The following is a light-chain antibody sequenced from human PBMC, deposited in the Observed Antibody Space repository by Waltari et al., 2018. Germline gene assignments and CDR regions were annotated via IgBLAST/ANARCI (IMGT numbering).Light chain of an antibody. CDR1: QSVSRK. Sequence: EIMMTQSPALLSVSPGERATISCRVSQSVSRKLAWYQQKPGQAPRLLIYVTSSRATDIPARFSGSGSGTEFTLTISSLQSEDFAVYYCQQYSNWPPWTFSQGTKVEI. CDR2: VTS. V-gene: IGKV3-15*01. CDR3: QQYSNWPPWT. J-gene: IGKJ1*01.